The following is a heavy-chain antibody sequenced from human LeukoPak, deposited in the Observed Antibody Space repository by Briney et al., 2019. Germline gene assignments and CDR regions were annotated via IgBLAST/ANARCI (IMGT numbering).Heavy chain of an antibody. CDR3: ARHAIAARPFVWFDP. V-gene: IGHV5-10-1*01. J-gene: IGHJ5*02. D-gene: IGHD6-6*01. CDR2: IDPSDSYT. CDR1: GYSFTSYW. Sequence: GESLKISCKGSGYSFTSYWIGWVRQMPGKGLEWIGRIDPSDSYTNYSPSFQGHVTISADKSISTAYLQWSSLKASDTATYYCARHAIAARPFVWFDPWGQGTLVTVSS.